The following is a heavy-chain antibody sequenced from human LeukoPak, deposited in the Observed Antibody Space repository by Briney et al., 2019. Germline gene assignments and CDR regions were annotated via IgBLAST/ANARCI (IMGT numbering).Heavy chain of an antibody. V-gene: IGHV3-23*01. J-gene: IGHJ5*02. Sequence: GGSLRLSCAASGFTFSSYAMSWVRQAPGKGLEWVSAISGSGGSTYYADSVKGRFTISRDNSKNTLYLQMNSLGAEDTAVYYCAKQRIGGPRFDPWGQGTLVTVSS. CDR3: AKQRIGGPRFDP. CDR1: GFTFSSYA. D-gene: IGHD4-23*01. CDR2: ISGSGGST.